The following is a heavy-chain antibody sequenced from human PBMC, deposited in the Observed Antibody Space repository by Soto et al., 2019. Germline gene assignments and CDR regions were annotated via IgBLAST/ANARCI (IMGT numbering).Heavy chain of an antibody. Sequence: PGGSQRLSSTASGFNFGGSAMHWVRQASGKGLEWVGRIRSKANSYATAYAASVKGRFTISRDDSKNTAYLQMNSLKTEDTAVYYCTSRMYYDSHYWGQGTLVTVSS. D-gene: IGHD3-22*01. J-gene: IGHJ4*02. V-gene: IGHV3-73*01. CDR2: IRSKANSYAT. CDR3: TSRMYYDSHY. CDR1: GFNFGGSA.